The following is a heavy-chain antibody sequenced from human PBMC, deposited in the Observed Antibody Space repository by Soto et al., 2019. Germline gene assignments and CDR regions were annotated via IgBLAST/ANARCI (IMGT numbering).Heavy chain of an antibody. CDR3: AQAAGYSSRWYFDY. V-gene: IGHV6-1*01. Sequence: SQTRSLTCAISGDSVSSNSAAWDWIRQSPSRGLKWLGRTYYRSKWYNDYAVSVKSRITINPDTSKNQFSLQLNSVTPEDTAVYYCAQAAGYSSRWYFDYWGQGTLVTVSS. J-gene: IGHJ4*02. D-gene: IGHD6-13*01. CDR2: TYYRSKWYN. CDR1: GDSVSSNSAA.